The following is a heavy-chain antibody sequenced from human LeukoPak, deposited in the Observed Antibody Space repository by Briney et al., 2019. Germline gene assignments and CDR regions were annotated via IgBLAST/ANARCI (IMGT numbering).Heavy chain of an antibody. CDR3: AKYGSGTYYNGLY. J-gene: IGHJ4*02. CDR2: ISVSGDNT. V-gene: IGHV3-23*01. Sequence: GGSLRLSCADSGFTFRSNAMSWVRQAPGKGLQWVSTISVSGDNTYYADSVKGRFTISRDTSKSTLYLQMNSLKDEDTAVYYCAKYGSGTYYNGLYWGQGTLVTVSS. CDR1: GFTFRSNA. D-gene: IGHD3-10*01.